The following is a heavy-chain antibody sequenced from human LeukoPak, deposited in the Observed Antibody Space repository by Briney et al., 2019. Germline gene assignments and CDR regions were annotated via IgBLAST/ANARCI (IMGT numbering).Heavy chain of an antibody. D-gene: IGHD4-17*01. V-gene: IGHV3-74*01. Sequence: GGSLRLSCAASGFTFSSYWMHWVRQAPGKGLVWVSRINSDGSSTSYADSVKGRFTISRDNAKNTLYLQMYSLRAEDTAVYYCAREGSYGDFHPWGQGTLVTVSS. CDR3: AREGSYGDFHP. J-gene: IGHJ5*02. CDR1: GFTFSSYW. CDR2: INSDGSST.